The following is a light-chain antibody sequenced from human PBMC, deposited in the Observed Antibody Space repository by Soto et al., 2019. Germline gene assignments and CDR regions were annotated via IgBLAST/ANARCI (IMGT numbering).Light chain of an antibody. Sequence: FMLTQPHSVSESPGQTITISCTRSSGGIASNFVQWYQQRPGSAPTPVIYEDNRRPSGVPDRFSGSIDTSSNSASLTISGLKTEDEADYYCQSYDSSMDVFGTGTKLTV. CDR2: EDN. CDR1: SGGIASNF. J-gene: IGLJ1*01. CDR3: QSYDSSMDV. V-gene: IGLV6-57*03.